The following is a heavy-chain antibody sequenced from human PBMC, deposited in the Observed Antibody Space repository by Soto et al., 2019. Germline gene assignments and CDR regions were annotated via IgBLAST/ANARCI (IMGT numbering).Heavy chain of an antibody. J-gene: IGHJ4*02. Sequence: PSETLSLTCNVSGGSIDRSNYYWGWIRQPPGKGLEWIGSIYYSGSTYYNPSLKSRVTISVDTSKNQFSLKLTSVTAADTAVYYCARDKITGLFDYWGQGTLVTVSS. CDR1: GGSIDRSNYY. D-gene: IGHD2-8*02. CDR3: ARDKITGLFDY. V-gene: IGHV4-39*02. CDR2: IYYSGST.